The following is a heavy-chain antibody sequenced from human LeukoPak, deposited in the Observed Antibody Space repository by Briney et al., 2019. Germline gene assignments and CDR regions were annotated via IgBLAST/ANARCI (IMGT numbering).Heavy chain of an antibody. CDR3: ARDLVLWFGELAPHYYYYYMGV. J-gene: IGHJ6*03. CDR1: GGSISSYY. CDR2: IYYSGST. V-gene: IGHV4-59*12. D-gene: IGHD3-10*01. Sequence: SETLSLTCTVSGGSISSYYWSWIRQPPGKGLEWIGYIYYSGSTNYNPSLKSRVTMSVDTSKNQFSLKLSSVTAADTAVYYCARDLVLWFGELAPHYYYYYMGVWGKGTTVTISS.